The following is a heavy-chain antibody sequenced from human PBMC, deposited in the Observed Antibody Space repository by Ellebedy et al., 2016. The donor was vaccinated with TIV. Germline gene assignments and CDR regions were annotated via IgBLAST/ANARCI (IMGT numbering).Heavy chain of an antibody. Sequence: GGSLRLSCAASGFTFRSYWMGWVRQAPGKGLEWVANIYQDGSQKYYVDSVQGRFTISRDNAKNSLYLQMNSLKVEDTAVYYCARRGSYGDYAVQINNWFDRWGQGTLVIVSS. CDR2: IYQDGSQK. J-gene: IGHJ5*02. V-gene: IGHV3-7*01. D-gene: IGHD4-17*01. CDR1: GFTFRSYW. CDR3: ARRGSYGDYAVQINNWFDR.